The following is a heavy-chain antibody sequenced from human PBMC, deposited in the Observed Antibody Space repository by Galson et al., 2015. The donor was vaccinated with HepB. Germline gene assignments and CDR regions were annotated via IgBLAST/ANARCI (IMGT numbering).Heavy chain of an antibody. Sequence: SLRLSCAASGFTFSSYGMHWVRQAPGKGLEWVAVISYDGSDKYYADSVKGRFTISRDNSKNTPFLQMSSLRAEDTAVYYCAKSSGYFDYWGQGTLVTVSS. V-gene: IGHV3-30*18. D-gene: IGHD6-19*01. CDR3: AKSSGYFDY. CDR2: ISYDGSDK. CDR1: GFTFSSYG. J-gene: IGHJ4*02.